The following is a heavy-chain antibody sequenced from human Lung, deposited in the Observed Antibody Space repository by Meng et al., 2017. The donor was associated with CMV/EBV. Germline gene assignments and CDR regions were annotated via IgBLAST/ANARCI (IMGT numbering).Heavy chain of an antibody. J-gene: IGHJ5*02. CDR2: IYPGDSDT. CDR3: SRRGMMTTRGYWFDP. V-gene: IGHV5-51*01. Sequence: GESLKISCEGSGYSFSNYWIDWVRQMPGKGLEWMGSIYPGDSDTRYSPSFQGQVTISADEATRTAYLQWRTLKASDTAIYYRSRRGMMTTRGYWFDPWAQGTXVTVSS. CDR1: GYSFSNYW. D-gene: IGHD4-17*01.